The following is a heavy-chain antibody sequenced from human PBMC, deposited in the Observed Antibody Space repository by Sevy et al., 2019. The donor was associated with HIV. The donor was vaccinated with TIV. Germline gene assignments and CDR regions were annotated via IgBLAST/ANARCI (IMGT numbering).Heavy chain of an antibody. J-gene: IGHJ6*01. CDR3: AGGRFGSSPLGNNYYYYGMDV. CDR2: INHSGST. V-gene: IGHV4-34*01. D-gene: IGHD6-6*01. CDR1: GGSFSGYY. Sequence: SETLSLTCAVYGGSFSGYYWSWIRQPPGKGLEWIGEINHSGSTNYNPSLKSRVTISVDTSKNHFSLKLSPVTAADTAVYYCAGGRFGSSPLGNNYYYYGMDVWGQGTTVTVSS.